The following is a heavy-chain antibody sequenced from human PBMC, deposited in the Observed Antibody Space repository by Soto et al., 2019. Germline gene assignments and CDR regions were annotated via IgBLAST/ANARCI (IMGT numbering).Heavy chain of an antibody. D-gene: IGHD3-3*01. CDR3: ARDFAYFDS. Sequence: SETLSLTCTVSGGSFKSGSYSWGWIRQPPGKGLEWIGYVYHTGRTSYNPSLKSRVSISMDTSKNQFSLNLDSVTAADTAVYFCARDFAYFDSWGQGXLVIVSS. J-gene: IGHJ4*02. CDR2: VYHTGRT. CDR1: GGSFKSGSYS. V-gene: IGHV4-61*01.